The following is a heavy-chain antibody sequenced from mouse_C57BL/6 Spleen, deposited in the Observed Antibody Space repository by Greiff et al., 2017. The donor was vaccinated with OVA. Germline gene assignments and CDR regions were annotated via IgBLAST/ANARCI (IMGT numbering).Heavy chain of an antibody. CDR1: GYTFTSYW. J-gene: IGHJ2*01. V-gene: IGHV1-53*01. Sequence: QVQLKQPGPELVKPGASVKLSCKASGYTFTSYWMHWVKQRPGQGLEWIGNINPSNGGTNYNEKFKSKATLTVDKSSSTAYMQLSSLTSEDSAVYYCARSGYGSRYYFDYWGQGTTLTVSS. CDR2: INPSNGGT. CDR3: ARSGYGSRYYFDY. D-gene: IGHD1-1*01.